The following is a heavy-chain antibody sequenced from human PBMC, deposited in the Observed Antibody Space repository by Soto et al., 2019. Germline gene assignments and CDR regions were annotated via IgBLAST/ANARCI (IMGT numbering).Heavy chain of an antibody. Sequence: QVQLVQSGPEVKKPGASVKVSCKASGYSFTSYGVSWVRQAPGQGLEWMGWISANSGNTDYAQKFRFRVTMTTETSTSTAYMDLRSLRSDDTAVYYCVRDPQRNDYWGQGTLVTVSS. J-gene: IGHJ4*02. D-gene: IGHD6-25*01. CDR3: VRDPQRNDY. CDR2: ISANSGNT. V-gene: IGHV1-18*04. CDR1: GYSFTSYG.